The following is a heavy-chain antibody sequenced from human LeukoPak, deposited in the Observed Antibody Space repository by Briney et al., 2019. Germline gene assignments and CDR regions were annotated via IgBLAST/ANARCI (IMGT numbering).Heavy chain of an antibody. CDR1: GFIFSTYD. Sequence: GGSLRLSCAASGFIFSTYDMNWVREAPGKGLEWVSYISSSGNSIYYADSVKGRFTISRDNAKKSLYLQMNSLRAEDTAVYYCATYYSDSTGYKLLDYWGQGTLVTVSS. D-gene: IGHD3-22*01. J-gene: IGHJ4*02. V-gene: IGHV3-48*03. CDR3: ATYYSDSTGYKLLDY. CDR2: ISSSGNSI.